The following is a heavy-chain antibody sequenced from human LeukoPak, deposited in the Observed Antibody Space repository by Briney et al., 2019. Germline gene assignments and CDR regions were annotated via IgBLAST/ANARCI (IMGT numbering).Heavy chain of an antibody. D-gene: IGHD3-22*01. V-gene: IGHV3-48*03. CDR1: GFAFSSYE. J-gene: IGHJ6*03. CDR2: ISSSGSTI. CDR3: ARDSSGYYHGAYYYYMDV. Sequence: HTGRSLRLSCAASGFAFSSYEMNWVRQAPGKGLEWVSYISSSGSTIYYADSVKGRFTISRDNAKNSLYLQMNSLRAEDTAVYYCARDSSGYYHGAYYYYMDVWGKGTTVTVSS.